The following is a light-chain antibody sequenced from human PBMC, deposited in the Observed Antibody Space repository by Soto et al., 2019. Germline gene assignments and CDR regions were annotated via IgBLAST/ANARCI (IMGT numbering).Light chain of an antibody. J-gene: IGKJ5*01. V-gene: IGKV3-15*01. CDR3: QQSYSTPYT. CDR2: GTS. Sequence: EILLTQSPATLSVSPGERATLSCRASQDISSNLAWYQHKLGQPPRLLIYGTSTRATGIPARFSGSGSGTDFTLTISSLQPEDFATYYCQQSYSTPYTFGQGTRLEI. CDR1: QDISSN.